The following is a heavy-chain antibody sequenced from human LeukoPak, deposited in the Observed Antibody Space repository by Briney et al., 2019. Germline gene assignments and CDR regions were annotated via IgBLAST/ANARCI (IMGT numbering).Heavy chain of an antibody. CDR1: GLTFSSYS. V-gene: IGHV3-21*05. Sequence: GGSLRLSCAASGLTFSSYSMNWVRQAPGKGLEWVSFKGRFTISRDSAKNSLYLQMNSLRAEDTAVYYCARDRGGSYSAIDYWGQGTLVTVSS. D-gene: IGHD1-26*01. CDR3: ARDRGGSYSAIDY. J-gene: IGHJ4*02.